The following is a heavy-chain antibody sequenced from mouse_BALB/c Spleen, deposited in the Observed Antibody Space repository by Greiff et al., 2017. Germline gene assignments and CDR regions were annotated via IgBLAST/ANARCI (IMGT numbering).Heavy chain of an antibody. CDR3: ARDRYDDYAMDY. V-gene: IGHV2-9*02. CDR2: IWAGGST. CDR1: GFSLTSYG. J-gene: IGHJ4*01. Sequence: VKLEESGPGLVAPSQSLSITCTVSGFSLTSYGVHWVRQPPGKGLEWLGVIWAGGSTNYNSALMSRLSISKDNSKSQVFLKMNSLQTDDTAMYYCARDRYDDYAMDYWGQGTSVTVSS. D-gene: IGHD2-14*01.